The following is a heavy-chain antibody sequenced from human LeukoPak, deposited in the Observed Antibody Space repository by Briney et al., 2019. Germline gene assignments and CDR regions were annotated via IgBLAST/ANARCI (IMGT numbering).Heavy chain of an antibody. CDR1: GFTLGSYR. CDR2: IKQDGSEK. J-gene: IGHJ3*02. Sequence: GGSLRLSCAASGFTLGSYRMTWVRQAPGKGLEWEANIKQDGSEKYYVDSVKGRFTISRDNAKRSLYLQMNSLSAEDTAVYYCARGLPYCSGGSCALDIWGQGTMVTVSS. CDR3: ARGLPYCSGGSCALDI. V-gene: IGHV3-7*03. D-gene: IGHD2-15*01.